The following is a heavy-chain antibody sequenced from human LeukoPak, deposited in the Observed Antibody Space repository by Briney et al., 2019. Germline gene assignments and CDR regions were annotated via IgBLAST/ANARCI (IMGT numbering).Heavy chain of an antibody. D-gene: IGHD3-22*01. CDR1: GYTFTGHY. CDR3: TRALRYDDSSGYYAY. Sequence: ASVKVSCKASGYTFTGHYMHWVRQAPGQGPEWMGWINPKSGVTNYAQTLQGRVTMTRDTSSSMVYMERSRLTTDDTAVYFCTRALRYDDSSGYYAYWGQGTLVTVSS. V-gene: IGHV1-2*02. CDR2: INPKSGVT. J-gene: IGHJ4*02.